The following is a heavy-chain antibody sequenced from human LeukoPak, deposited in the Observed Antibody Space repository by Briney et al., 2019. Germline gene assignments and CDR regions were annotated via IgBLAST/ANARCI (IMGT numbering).Heavy chain of an antibody. Sequence: SVKVSCKASGGTFSSYAISWVRQAPGQGLEWMGRIIPILGIANYAQKFQGRVTITADKSTSTAYMELRSLRSDDTAVYYYARSGYCSSTSCYTYYYMDVWGKGTTVTVSS. CDR1: GGTFSSYA. CDR2: IIPILGIA. J-gene: IGHJ6*03. CDR3: ARSGYCSSTSCYTYYYMDV. V-gene: IGHV1-69*04. D-gene: IGHD2-2*01.